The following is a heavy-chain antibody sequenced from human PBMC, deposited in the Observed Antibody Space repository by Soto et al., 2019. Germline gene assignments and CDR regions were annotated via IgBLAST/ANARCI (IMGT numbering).Heavy chain of an antibody. D-gene: IGHD5-18*01. Sequence: PGGSLSLSCPASGFPFSSYAWSWVRTTPGKGLEWVSAISGSGGSTYYADSVKGRFTISRDNSKNTLYLQMNSLRAEDTAVYYCAAAMVADYYYYGMDVWGQGTTVTVSS. J-gene: IGHJ6*02. CDR2: ISGSGGST. CDR1: GFPFSSYA. CDR3: AAAMVADYYYYGMDV. V-gene: IGHV3-23*01.